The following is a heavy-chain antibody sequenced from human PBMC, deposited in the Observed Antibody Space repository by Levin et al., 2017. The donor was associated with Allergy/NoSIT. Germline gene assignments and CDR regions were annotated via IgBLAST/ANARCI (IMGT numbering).Heavy chain of an antibody. CDR2: ISAYNGNT. CDR3: ARDRKSGSYYARLREFDY. Sequence: GESLKISCKASGYTFTSYGISWVRQAPGQGLEWMGWISAYNGNTNYAQKLQGRVTMTTDTSTSTAYMELRSLRSDDTAVYYCARDRKSGSYYARLREFDYWGQGTLVTVSS. D-gene: IGHD3-10*01. V-gene: IGHV1-18*01. J-gene: IGHJ4*02. CDR1: GYTFTSYG.